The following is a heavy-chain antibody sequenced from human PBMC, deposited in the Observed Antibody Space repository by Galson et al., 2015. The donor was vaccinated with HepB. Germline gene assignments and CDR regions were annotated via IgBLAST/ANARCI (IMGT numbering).Heavy chain of an antibody. D-gene: IGHD3-10*01. CDR2: ISESGGTT. CDR3: AKHRAPARSPRPRSYCDY. Sequence: SLRLSCAASGFMFRNYAMTWVRQAPGKGPEWVSGISESGGTTYYADSVRGRFTISRDNSKNTLFLQMNSLRADDTAVYYCAKHRAPARSPRPRSYCDYGGQRTLLTAYS. J-gene: IGHJ4*02. V-gene: IGHV3-23*01. CDR1: GFMFRNYA.